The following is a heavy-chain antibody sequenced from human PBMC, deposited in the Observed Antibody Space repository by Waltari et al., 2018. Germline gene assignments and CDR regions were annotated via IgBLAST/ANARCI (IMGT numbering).Heavy chain of an antibody. V-gene: IGHV1-69*10. CDR3: ASVLRFLEWSRPSYGMDV. CDR1: GGTFSSYA. Sequence: QVQLVQSGAEVKKPGSSVKVSCKASGGTFSSYAISWVRKAPGQGLEWMGGIIPILGIENYAQKFQGRVTITADKSTSTAYMELSSLRAEDTAVYYCASVLRFLEWSRPSYGMDVWGQGTTVTVSS. J-gene: IGHJ6*02. D-gene: IGHD3-3*01. CDR2: IIPILGIE.